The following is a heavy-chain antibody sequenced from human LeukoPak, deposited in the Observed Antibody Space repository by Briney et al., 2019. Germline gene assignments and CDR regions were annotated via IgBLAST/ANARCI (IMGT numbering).Heavy chain of an antibody. CDR3: ARGLGYQTFDF. CDR2: VYYAGST. D-gene: IGHD2-2*01. V-gene: IGHV4-59*01. Sequence: SETLSLTCAVYGGSFSSYYCSWIRQPPGKGLEWIGYVYYAGSTNYNPSLKSRVTISIDTSKNQFSLNLSSVTAADTAVYYCARGLGYQTFDFWGQGTLVTVSS. J-gene: IGHJ4*02. CDR1: GGSFSSYY.